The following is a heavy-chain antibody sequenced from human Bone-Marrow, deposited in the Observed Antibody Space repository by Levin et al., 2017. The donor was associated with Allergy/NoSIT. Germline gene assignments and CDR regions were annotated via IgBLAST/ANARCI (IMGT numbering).Heavy chain of an antibody. Sequence: GGSLRLSCAASGFIFSNYGMHWVRQAPGKGLEWVAAISDDENKKFYVDSVKGRFTISRDNSKDTLYLQMNTLRTEDTAVYYCAREGGVSGYYDGGGEYIQYWGQGTLVTVSS. CDR1: GFIFSNYG. CDR2: ISDDENKK. V-gene: IGHV3-30*03. CDR3: AREGGVSGYYDGGGEYIQY. D-gene: IGHD3-3*01. J-gene: IGHJ1*01.